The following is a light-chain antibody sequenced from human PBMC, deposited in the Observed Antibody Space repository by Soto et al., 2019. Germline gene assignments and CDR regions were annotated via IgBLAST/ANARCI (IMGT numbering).Light chain of an antibody. CDR1: ESTSSY. CDR2: GAS. V-gene: IGKV3-20*01. CDR3: QQYGSSPT. J-gene: IGKJ5*01. Sequence: EIVLTQSPATLSLSPGERATLSCRASESTSSYLAWYQQKPGQAPRLLIYGASSRATGIPDRFSGSGSGTDFTLTISRLEPEDFAVYYCQQYGSSPTFGQGTRLEIK.